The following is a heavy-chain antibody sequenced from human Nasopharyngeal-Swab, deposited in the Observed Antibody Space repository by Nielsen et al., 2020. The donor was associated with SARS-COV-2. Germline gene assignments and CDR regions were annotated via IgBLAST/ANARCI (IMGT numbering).Heavy chain of an antibody. CDR2: MNPNSGGP. CDR3: ARGLSYYDDSSAYYLFDS. V-gene: IGHV1-2*02. D-gene: IGHD3-22*01. J-gene: IGHJ4*02. Sequence: ASVKVSCKASGYPFIGYYIHWVRQARGQGLEWIGWMNPNSGGPHFTQSFQDRVTMTRDTSINTAFMELSRLKFDDTAIYFRARGLSYYDDSSAYYLFDSWGQGTLVTVSS. CDR1: GYPFIGYY.